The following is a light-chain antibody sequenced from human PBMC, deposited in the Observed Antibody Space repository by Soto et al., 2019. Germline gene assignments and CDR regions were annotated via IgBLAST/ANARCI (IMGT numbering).Light chain of an antibody. CDR2: GAS. CDR1: QSIDSK. V-gene: IGKV3-15*01. CDR3: QEYKSSRT. Sequence: IVMTQAPATLSVSPGERATLSCRASQSIDSKLAWYQQRPGQAPRLLIYGASTRATGLPDRFSGSGSGTEFALTISGVQSEDFGVYYCQEYKSSRTFGQGTNVEIK. J-gene: IGKJ1*01.